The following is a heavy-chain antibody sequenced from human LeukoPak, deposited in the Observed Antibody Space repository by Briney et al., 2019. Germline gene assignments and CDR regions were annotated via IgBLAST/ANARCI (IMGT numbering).Heavy chain of an antibody. CDR2: IGGSGGST. CDR1: GFTFSSYA. V-gene: IGHV3-23*01. D-gene: IGHD6-13*01. Sequence: GGSLRLSCAASGFTFSSYAMSWVRQAPGKGLEWDSAIGGSGGSTYYADSVKGRFTISRDKSKNTLYLQMNSLRAEDTAVYYCAKDRSSSWRQHDAFDIWGQGTMVTVSS. CDR3: AKDRSSSWRQHDAFDI. J-gene: IGHJ3*02.